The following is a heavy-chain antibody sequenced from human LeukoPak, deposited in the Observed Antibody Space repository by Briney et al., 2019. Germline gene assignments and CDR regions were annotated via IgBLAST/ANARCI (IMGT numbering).Heavy chain of an antibody. CDR2: IYYSGST. D-gene: IGHD3-3*01. CDR3: AISSGWHFDY. J-gene: IGHJ4*02. V-gene: IGHV4-59*01. CDR1: GGSISSYY. Sequence: PSETLSLTCTVSGGSISSYYWSWIRQPPGKGLEWIGCIYYSGSTNYNPSLKSRVTISVDTSKNQFSLKLSSVTAADTAVYYCAISSGWHFDYWGQGTLVTVSS.